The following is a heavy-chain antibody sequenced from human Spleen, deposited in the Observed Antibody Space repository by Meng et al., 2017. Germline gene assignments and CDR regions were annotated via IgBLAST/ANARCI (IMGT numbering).Heavy chain of an antibody. CDR3: ARGPTTMAHDFDY. CDR1: GGSFSDYY. CDR2: INHSGST. J-gene: IGHJ4*02. V-gene: IGHV4-34*01. Sequence: QVQLQQWGDGLLRPPETLSLTCVVSGGSFSDYYWSWSRQPPGKGLEWIGEINHSGSTNYNPSLESRATISVDTSQNNLSLKLSSVTAADSAVYYCARGPTTMAHDFDYWGQGTLVTVSS. D-gene: IGHD4-11*01.